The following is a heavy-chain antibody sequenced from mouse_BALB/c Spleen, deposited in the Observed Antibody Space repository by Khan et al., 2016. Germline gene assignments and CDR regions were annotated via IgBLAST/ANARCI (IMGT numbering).Heavy chain of an antibody. CDR1: GFTFSSYT. Sequence: EVELVESGGGLVQPGGSLKLSCAASGFTFSSYTMSWVRQTPEKRLEWVAYISNGGGSTYYPDTVKGRFTISRDNAKNTLYLQMSSLKSEDTAMYYCARQLRRGEDYYAMDYWGQGTSVTVSS. D-gene: IGHD2-4*01. CDR3: ARQLRRGEDYYAMDY. J-gene: IGHJ4*01. V-gene: IGHV5-12-2*01. CDR2: ISNGGGST.